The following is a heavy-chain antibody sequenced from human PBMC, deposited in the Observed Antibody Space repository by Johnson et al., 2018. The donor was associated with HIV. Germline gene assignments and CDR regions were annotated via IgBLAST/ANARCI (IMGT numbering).Heavy chain of an antibody. Sequence: QVQLVESGGGVVQPGGSLRLSCAASGFTFSSYGMHWVRQAPGKGLEWVAFIRYDGSNKYYADSVKGRFTISRDNSKNTLYLQMNSLRAEDSAVYYCAASWYGVSRPNAFDIWGQGTTVTVSS. D-gene: IGHD2-2*01. CDR3: AASWYGVSRPNAFDI. CDR1: GFTFSSYG. J-gene: IGHJ3*02. V-gene: IGHV3-30*02. CDR2: IRYDGSNK.